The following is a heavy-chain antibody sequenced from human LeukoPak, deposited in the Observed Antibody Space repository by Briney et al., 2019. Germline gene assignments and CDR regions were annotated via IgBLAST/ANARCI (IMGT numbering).Heavy chain of an antibody. Sequence: SETLSLTCTVSGGSISSYYWSWIRQPPGKGLEWIGYIYYSGSTNYNPSLKSRVTISVDTSKNQFSLKLSSVTAADTAVYYCARDTVTTVVMVNWFDPWGQGTLVTVSS. CDR2: IYYSGST. V-gene: IGHV4-59*01. CDR1: GGSISSYY. CDR3: ARDTVTTVVMVNWFDP. J-gene: IGHJ5*02. D-gene: IGHD4-23*01.